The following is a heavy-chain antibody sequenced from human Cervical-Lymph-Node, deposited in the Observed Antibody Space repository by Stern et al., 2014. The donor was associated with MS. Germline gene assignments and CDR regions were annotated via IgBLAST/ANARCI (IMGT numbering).Heavy chain of an antibody. V-gene: IGHV1-3*01. CDR3: ARAICSAANCHWGLWHYYYSGMDV. CDR2: INVGNGNT. CDR1: GYTVTRNA. D-gene: IGHD2-15*01. Sequence: VQLVESGAEVKKPGASVKVSCKASGYTVTRNAMHWVRQAPGERLEWMGWINVGNGNTKYSQKFQGRVTITRDTSASTVYMELSSLRSEDTAVYYCARAICSAANCHWGLWHYYYSGMDVWGQGTTVSVSS. J-gene: IGHJ6*02.